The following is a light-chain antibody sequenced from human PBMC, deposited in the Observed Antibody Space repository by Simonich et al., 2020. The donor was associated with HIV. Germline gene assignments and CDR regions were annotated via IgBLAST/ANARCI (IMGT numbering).Light chain of an antibody. CDR2: KVS. J-gene: IGKJ1*01. CDR3: MQGTHHNRWT. Sequence: DIVMTQSPLSLPVTPGEPASISCRSSQSLVHSDGNTFLNWFQQRPGQSPRRLIYKVSTRDSGVPDRFSGSGSGTDFTLKISRVEAEDVGVHYCMQGTHHNRWTFGQGTQVDIK. V-gene: IGKV2-30*02. CDR1: QSLVHSDGNTF.